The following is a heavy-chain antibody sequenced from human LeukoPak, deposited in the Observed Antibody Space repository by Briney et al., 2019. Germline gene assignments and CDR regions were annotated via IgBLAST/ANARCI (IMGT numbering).Heavy chain of an antibody. D-gene: IGHD3-22*01. J-gene: IGHJ3*02. V-gene: IGHV4-59*08. Sequence: SETLSLTCAVSGASFSSYYWSWIRQPPGRGLEWIGYIYYSGSTNYNPSLESRVTISVDTSKNQFSLKLSSVTAADTAVYYCARGPFDSSGYPPDAFDIWGQGTMVTVSS. CDR1: GASFSSYY. CDR2: IYYSGST. CDR3: ARGPFDSSGYPPDAFDI.